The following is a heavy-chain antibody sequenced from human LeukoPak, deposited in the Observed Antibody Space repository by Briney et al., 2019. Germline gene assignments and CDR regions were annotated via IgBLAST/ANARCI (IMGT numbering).Heavy chain of an antibody. CDR2: INPSGGST. D-gene: IGHD5-12*01. CDR1: GYTFTSYY. Sequence: GASVKVSCKASGYTFTSYYMHWVRQAPGQGLEWMGIINPSGGSTSYAQKFQGRVTMTRDTSPSTVYMELSSLRSEDTAVYYCARAVATPLYFDYWGQGTLVTVSS. J-gene: IGHJ4*02. CDR3: ARAVATPLYFDY. V-gene: IGHV1-46*03.